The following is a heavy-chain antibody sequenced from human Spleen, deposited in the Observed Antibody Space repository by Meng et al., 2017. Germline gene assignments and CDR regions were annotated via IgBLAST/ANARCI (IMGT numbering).Heavy chain of an antibody. D-gene: IGHD5-24*01. J-gene: IGHJ4*02. V-gene: IGHV4-30-4*01. CDR1: GGSISSGDYY. CDR3: ARVETATTNPYFDY. Sequence: QLQLQASGLGLVKPSWTLSLTFTVSGGSISSGDYYWSWIRQPPGRGLEWIGYIYYSGSTYYNPSLRSRVTISVDTSKNQFSLILTSVTAADTAVYFCARVETATTNPYFDYWGQGTLVTVSS. CDR2: IYYSGST.